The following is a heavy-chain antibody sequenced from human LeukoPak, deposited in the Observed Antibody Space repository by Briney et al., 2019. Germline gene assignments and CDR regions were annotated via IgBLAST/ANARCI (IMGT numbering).Heavy chain of an antibody. D-gene: IGHD3-9*01. CDR3: ARGSYDILTGSPEYYFDY. CDR2: ISSDGTTT. J-gene: IGHJ4*01. V-gene: IGHV3-74*01. CDR1: GFTFSSYW. Sequence: GGSLRLSCAASGFTFSSYWINWVRQAPGKGLVWVSRISSDGTTTFYADSVTGRFTISSDNAKNTLYLQMNSLRAEDTAVYYCARGSYDILTGSPEYYFDYWGHRTLVTVSS.